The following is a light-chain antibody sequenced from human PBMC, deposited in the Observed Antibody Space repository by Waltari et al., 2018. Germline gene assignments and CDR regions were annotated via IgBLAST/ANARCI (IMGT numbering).Light chain of an antibody. V-gene: IGLV6-57*03. CDR3: QSYDSDEGVV. Sequence: NSLLTQPHPVSESPGNTVTIPCTRTSDSIASNYVQRYQQRPGSAPTTVIFEDNQRPAGVPDRFSASIDTSSNSASLTISGLKTEDEALYYCQSYDSDEGVVFGGGTKLTVL. CDR1: SDSIASNY. J-gene: IGLJ2*01. CDR2: EDN.